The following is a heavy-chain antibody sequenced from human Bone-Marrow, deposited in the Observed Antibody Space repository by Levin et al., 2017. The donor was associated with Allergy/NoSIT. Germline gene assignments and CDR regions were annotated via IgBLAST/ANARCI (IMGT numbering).Heavy chain of an antibody. Sequence: GESLKISCAASGFTFGNYGMHWVRQAPGKGLEWVAVIWHGGNNEYYADSVKGRFTISRDNSKSTLFLQMNSLRAEDTAVYYCARGFYAYSSTSPLDYWGQGSLVTVSS. J-gene: IGHJ4*02. CDR2: IWHGGNNE. D-gene: IGHD2-2*01. CDR3: ARGFYAYSSTSPLDY. V-gene: IGHV3-33*04. CDR1: GFTFGNYG.